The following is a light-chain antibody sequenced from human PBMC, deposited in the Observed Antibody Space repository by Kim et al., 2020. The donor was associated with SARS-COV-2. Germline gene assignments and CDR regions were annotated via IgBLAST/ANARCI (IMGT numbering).Light chain of an antibody. CDR1: SGNIANND. Sequence: GKTVSIACTRRSGNIANNDKHWYQQRPGSAPTTVIYDDNQRPSGVPDRFAGSIDISSKSASLTISGLKTEDEADYYCQSYDSTNVIFGGGTKLTVL. J-gene: IGLJ2*01. CDR3: QSYDSTNVI. V-gene: IGLV6-57*03. CDR2: DDN.